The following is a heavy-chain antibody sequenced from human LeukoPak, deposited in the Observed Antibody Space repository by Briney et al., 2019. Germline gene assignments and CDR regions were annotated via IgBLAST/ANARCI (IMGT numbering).Heavy chain of an antibody. D-gene: IGHD3-10*01. J-gene: IGHJ4*02. Sequence: ASVKLSRTASVYTCTSYGISCFRQAPGQGLEWMGWISAYNGNTNYAQKLPGRVTMTTDTSTSTAYMELRSLRSDDTAVYYCARVAIMVRGVIISPHFDYWGQGTLVTVSS. CDR1: VYTCTSYG. V-gene: IGHV1-18*01. CDR3: ARVAIMVRGVIISPHFDY. CDR2: ISAYNGNT.